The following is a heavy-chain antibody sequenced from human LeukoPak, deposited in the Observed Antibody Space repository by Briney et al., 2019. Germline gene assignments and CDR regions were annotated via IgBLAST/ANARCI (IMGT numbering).Heavy chain of an antibody. D-gene: IGHD3-22*01. J-gene: IGHJ4*02. Sequence: SETLSLTCAVYGGSFSGYYWSWIRQPPGKGLEWIGSIYNSGSTYYNPSLKSRVTISVDTSKNQFSLKLSSVTAADTAVYFCARREYYDSSGYRWGQGTLVTVSS. V-gene: IGHV4-34*01. CDR1: GGSFSGYY. CDR2: IYNSGST. CDR3: ARREYYDSSGYR.